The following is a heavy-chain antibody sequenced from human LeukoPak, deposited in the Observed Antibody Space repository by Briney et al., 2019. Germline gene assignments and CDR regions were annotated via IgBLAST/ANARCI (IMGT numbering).Heavy chain of an antibody. V-gene: IGHV1-2*02. CDR2: INPNSGGT. D-gene: IGHD3-10*01. Sequence: GASVKVSCKASGYTFTGYYMHWVRQAPGQGLEWMGWINPNSGGTNYAQKFQGRVTMTRDTSISTAYMELSRLRSDDTAVYYCARDVPRTRSITPRSGPRTFDYWGQGTLVTVSS. CDR3: ARDVPRTRSITPRSGPRTFDY. J-gene: IGHJ4*02. CDR1: GYTFTGYY.